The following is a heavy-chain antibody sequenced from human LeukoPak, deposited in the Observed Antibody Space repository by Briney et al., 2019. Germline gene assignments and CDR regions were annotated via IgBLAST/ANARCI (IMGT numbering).Heavy chain of an antibody. Sequence: SETLSLTCTVSGGSISSGDFYWSWVRQPPGKALEWIGYIYFSGTTYYNPSLKSRTTMSVDTSKNQFSLKLSSVTAADTAMYYCARNTGWLQPFDYWGQGTLVTVSS. CDR1: GGSISSGDFY. J-gene: IGHJ4*02. CDR2: IYFSGTT. D-gene: IGHD5-24*01. CDR3: ARNTGWLQPFDY. V-gene: IGHV4-30-4*01.